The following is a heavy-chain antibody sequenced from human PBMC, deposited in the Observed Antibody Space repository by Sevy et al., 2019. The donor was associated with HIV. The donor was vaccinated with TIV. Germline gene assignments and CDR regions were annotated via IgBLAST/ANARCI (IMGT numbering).Heavy chain of an antibody. CDR1: GFTFDTYT. CDR3: ARPYGSGSWEAFDI. D-gene: IGHD3-10*01. V-gene: IGHV3-21*01. CDR2: ISGSSNYI. Sequence: GGSLRLSCVASGFTFDTYTMNWVRQAPGKGLELVSSISGSSNYIYYADSVKGRFTISRDNAKNSLFLQMNSLRVEDTALYYCARPYGSGSWEAFDIWGQGTKVTVSS. J-gene: IGHJ3*02.